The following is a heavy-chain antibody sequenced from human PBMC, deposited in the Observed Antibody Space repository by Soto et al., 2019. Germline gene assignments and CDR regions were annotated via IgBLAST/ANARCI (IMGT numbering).Heavy chain of an antibody. CDR1: GFPLSDYG. V-gene: IGHV3-33*01. J-gene: IGHJ4*02. D-gene: IGHD1-26*01. CDR2: IWYDESKK. CDR3: ASDRGSSYFDY. Sequence: QVQLVESGGGVVQPGRSLRLSCGVSGFPLSDYGMHWVRQAPGKGLEWVAVIWYDESKKYYADSVKGRFTISRDTSKNTVYLQMNSLRVEDTAVYYCASDRGSSYFDYWGQGTLVTVSS.